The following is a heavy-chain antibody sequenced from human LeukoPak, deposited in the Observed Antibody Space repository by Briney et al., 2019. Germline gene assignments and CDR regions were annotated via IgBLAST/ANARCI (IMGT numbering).Heavy chain of an antibody. CDR2: ISWNSGSI. J-gene: IGHJ4*02. CDR3: AREGGTVVVGRFDY. D-gene: IGHD2-2*01. CDR1: GFTFDDYA. Sequence: GGSLRLSCAASGFTFDDYAMHWVRQAPGKGLEWVSGISWNSGSIGYADSVKGRFTISRDDSKNTVYLHMNSLRPDDSALYYCAREGGTVVVGRFDYWGQGTLVTVSS. V-gene: IGHV3-9*01.